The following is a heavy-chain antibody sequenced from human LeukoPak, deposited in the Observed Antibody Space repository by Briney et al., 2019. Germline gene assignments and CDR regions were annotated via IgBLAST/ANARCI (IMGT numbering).Heavy chain of an antibody. CDR3: ARAPEYGLYYFDY. CDR1: GGSISSSSYY. CDR2: IYYSGST. D-gene: IGHD1-14*01. Sequence: PSETLSLTCTVSGGSISSSSYYWGWIRQPPGKGLEWIGGIYYSGSTYYNPSLKSRVSISVDTSKNQFSLKLTSVTAADTAVYYCARAPEYGLYYFDYWGQGTLVTVSS. V-gene: IGHV4-39*07. J-gene: IGHJ4*02.